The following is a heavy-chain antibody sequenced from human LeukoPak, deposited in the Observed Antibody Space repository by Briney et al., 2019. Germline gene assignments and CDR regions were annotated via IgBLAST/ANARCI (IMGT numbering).Heavy chain of an antibody. D-gene: IGHD5-12*01. V-gene: IGHV1-18*01. J-gene: IGHJ4*02. CDR1: GYTFTSYG. Sequence: ASVKVSCKASGYTFTSYGISWVRQAPGQGLEWMGWISAYNGDTNHAQKLQGRVTMTTDTSTSTAYMELRSLRSDDTAVYYCARRYSGYDSRSFDYWGQGTLVTVSS. CDR2: ISAYNGDT. CDR3: ARRYSGYDSRSFDY.